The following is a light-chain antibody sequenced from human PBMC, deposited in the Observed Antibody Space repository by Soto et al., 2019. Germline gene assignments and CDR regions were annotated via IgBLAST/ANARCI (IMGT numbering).Light chain of an antibody. J-gene: IGKJ4*01. V-gene: IGKV1-5*03. Sequence: IQLTPYPSTLSGSAGDTVTITCPASQTMSSWLAWYQHKPGKAPKLLIYKASTLKSGVPSRFSGSGSGTEFTLTISSLQPADFATHYCQQYTTYSSLPFCGGTEVDI. CDR1: QTMSSW. CDR3: QQYTTYSSLP. CDR2: KAS.